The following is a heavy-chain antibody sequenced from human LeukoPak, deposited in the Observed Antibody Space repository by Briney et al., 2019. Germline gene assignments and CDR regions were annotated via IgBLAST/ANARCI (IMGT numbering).Heavy chain of an antibody. CDR1: GYTFTSYD. CDR2: ISAYNGNT. CDR3: ARDLYYDYVWGSYRTTFDY. V-gene: IGHV1-18*01. J-gene: IGHJ4*02. Sequence: ASVKVSCKASGYTFTSYDINWVRQATGQGLEWMGWISAYNGNTNYAQKLQGRVTMTTDTSTSTAYMELRSLRSDDTAVYYCARDLYYDYVWGSYRTTFDYWGQGTLVTVSS. D-gene: IGHD3-16*02.